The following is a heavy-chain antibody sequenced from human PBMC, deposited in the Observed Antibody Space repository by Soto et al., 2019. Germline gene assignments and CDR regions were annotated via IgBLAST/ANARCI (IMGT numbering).Heavy chain of an antibody. Sequence: LSLTCAVYGGSFSGYYWSWIRQPPGKGLEWIGEINHSGSTNYNPSLKSRVTISVDTSKNQFSLKLSSVTAADTAVYYCARFTISSSSGFDYWGQGTLVTVSS. CDR3: ARFTISSSSGFDY. V-gene: IGHV4-34*01. J-gene: IGHJ4*02. CDR1: GGSFSGYY. CDR2: INHSGST. D-gene: IGHD6-6*01.